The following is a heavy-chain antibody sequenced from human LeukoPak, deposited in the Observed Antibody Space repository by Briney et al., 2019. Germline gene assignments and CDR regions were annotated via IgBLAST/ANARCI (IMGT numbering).Heavy chain of an antibody. Sequence: PGGSLRLSCTASGYTFSSYAMTWVRQAPGEGLEWVSAISGSGANTYYADSVKGRFAASRDNSKDTLYLQMRSLRAEDTAVYFCARSAARLRYYYAMDVWGQGTTVTVCS. D-gene: IGHD6-6*01. V-gene: IGHV3-23*01. CDR3: ARSAARLRYYYAMDV. CDR2: ISGSGANT. CDR1: GYTFSSYA. J-gene: IGHJ6*02.